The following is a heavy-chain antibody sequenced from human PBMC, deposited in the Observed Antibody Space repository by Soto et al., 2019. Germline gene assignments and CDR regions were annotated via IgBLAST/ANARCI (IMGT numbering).Heavy chain of an antibody. V-gene: IGHV1-18*01. CDR2: VSGYIGNT. CDR1: GYTFSNYG. D-gene: IGHD2-15*01. J-gene: IGHJ1*01. Sequence: QVELVQSGAEVKKPGASVRVSCRTSGYTFSNYGISCVRHATGQGLKRKGWVSGYIGNTHYARKLKGRVTKTKATSTSTAHMDLRSLTSDDTAVYYCARAPLEYCCGANCHADFWGQGHLVTVSS. CDR3: ARAPLEYCCGANCHADF.